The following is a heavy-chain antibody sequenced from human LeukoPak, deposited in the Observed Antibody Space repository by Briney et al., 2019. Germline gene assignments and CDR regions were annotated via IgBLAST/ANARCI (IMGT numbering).Heavy chain of an antibody. Sequence: GGSLRLSCAASGVTLSSYAMSWARQAPGKGLEWVSAISGSGGSTNYADSVKGRVTVSRDNSKSTLYLQMNSLRAEDTAVYYCAKSSYYDSSGYYREYYFDYWGQGTLVTASS. D-gene: IGHD3-22*01. CDR2: ISGSGGST. CDR3: AKSSYYDSSGYYREYYFDY. V-gene: IGHV3-23*01. J-gene: IGHJ4*02. CDR1: GVTLSSYA.